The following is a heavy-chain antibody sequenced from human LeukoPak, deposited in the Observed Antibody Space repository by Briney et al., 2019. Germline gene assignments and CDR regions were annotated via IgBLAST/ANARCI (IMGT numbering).Heavy chain of an antibody. CDR3: AKDSSSWGTAGYYFDY. CDR1: GFTFSSYG. D-gene: IGHD6-13*01. Sequence: GGSLRLSCAASGFTFSSYGMHWVRQAPGKGLEWVAVISYDGSNKYNADSVKGRFTISRDNSKNTLYLQMNSLRAEDTAVYYCAKDSSSWGTAGYYFDYWGQGTLVTVSS. J-gene: IGHJ4*02. V-gene: IGHV3-30*18. CDR2: ISYDGSNK.